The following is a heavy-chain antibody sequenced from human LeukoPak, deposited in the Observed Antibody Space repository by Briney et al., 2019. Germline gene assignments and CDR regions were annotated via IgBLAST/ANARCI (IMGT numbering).Heavy chain of an antibody. CDR3: ARYTSPSKFDY. D-gene: IGHD2-2*01. CDR1: GYTFTGSY. CDR2: INPNTGAT. J-gene: IGHJ4*02. V-gene: IGHV1-2*02. Sequence: GASVKVSCKASGYTFTGSYIHWLRQAPGQGLEWMGWINPNTGATNYAQKFQGRVTMTRDTSVSTAYMELNRLKSDDTAMFYCARYTSPSKFDYWCQGTLVTVSS.